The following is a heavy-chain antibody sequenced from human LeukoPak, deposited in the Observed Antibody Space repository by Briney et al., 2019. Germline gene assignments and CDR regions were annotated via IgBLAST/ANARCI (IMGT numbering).Heavy chain of an antibody. V-gene: IGHV1-8*01. CDR1: EYTFTSFD. D-gene: IGHD5-12*01. CDR2: MNPDSGNT. J-gene: IGHJ3*02. CDR3: ASRTSSAYDYDVFDI. Sequence: ASVKVSCKASEYTFTSFDINWVRQATGQGLEWMGWMNPDSGNTGYAPKFQGRVIMTRNTSIRTAYMELSSLTSEDTAVYYCASRTSSAYDYDVFDIWGQGTVVTVSS.